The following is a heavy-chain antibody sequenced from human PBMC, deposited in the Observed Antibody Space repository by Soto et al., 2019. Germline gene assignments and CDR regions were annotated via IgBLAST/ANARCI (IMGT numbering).Heavy chain of an antibody. Sequence: SETPSLTCTVSGGSVTNSSYYWGWIRQSPGKGLEWIGSVYYRGRSYSKSSVKSRVTISVDTSKNRFSLSLNSVTASDTAVYFCVSQRTTVPTQAYYDYCGPVPLVTVST. J-gene: IGHJ4*02. CDR2: VYYRGRS. D-gene: IGHD4-17*01. V-gene: IGHV4-39*01. CDR3: VSQRTTVPTQAYYDY. CDR1: GGSVTNSSYY.